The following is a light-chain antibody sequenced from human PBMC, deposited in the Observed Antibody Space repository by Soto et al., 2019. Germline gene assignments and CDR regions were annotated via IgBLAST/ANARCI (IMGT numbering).Light chain of an antibody. Sequence: EIVLTQAPVTLSLSRKKRATLSCRSSQSVINYLTCYQQKPGQAPRLLIHGASSSATGIPARFSGSGSGTEFTLTISSLQSEDFAVYYCQQYNNWPLITFGQGTKVDIK. V-gene: IGKV3-15*01. CDR3: QQYNNWPLIT. CDR2: GAS. J-gene: IGKJ1*01. CDR1: QSVINY.